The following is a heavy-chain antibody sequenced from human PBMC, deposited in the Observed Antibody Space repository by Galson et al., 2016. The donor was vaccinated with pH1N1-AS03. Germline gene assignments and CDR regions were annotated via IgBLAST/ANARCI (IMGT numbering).Heavy chain of an antibody. CDR2: INPNSGVT. Sequence: SVKVSCKASGYIFTGFYVHWVRQAPGQGLEWMGWINPNSGVTNYAQKFQAWVTMTRDTSISTAYMELYGLKSDDTAVYYCARDPRGPCTSTTCPTAYYFGMDVWGQWTTVIVSS. V-gene: IGHV1-2*04. D-gene: IGHD2-2*01. CDR1: GYIFTGFY. CDR3: ARDPRGPCTSTTCPTAYYFGMDV. J-gene: IGHJ6*02.